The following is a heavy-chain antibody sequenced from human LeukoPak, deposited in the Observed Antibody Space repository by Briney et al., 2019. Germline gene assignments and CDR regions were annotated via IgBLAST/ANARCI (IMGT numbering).Heavy chain of an antibody. CDR1: GGSISSSSYY. CDR2: IYYSGST. CDR3: ARIRVDELPDY. Sequence: PSETLSLTCTVSGGSISSSSYYWGWIRQPPGKGLEWIGSIYYSGSTYYHPSLKSRVTISVDTSKNQFSLKLSSVTAADTAVYYCARIRVDELPDYWGQGTLVTVSS. J-gene: IGHJ4*02. D-gene: IGHD1-26*01. V-gene: IGHV4-39*01.